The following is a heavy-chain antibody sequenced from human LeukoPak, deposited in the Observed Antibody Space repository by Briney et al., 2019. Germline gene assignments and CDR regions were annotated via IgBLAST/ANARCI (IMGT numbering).Heavy chain of an antibody. CDR1: GFTFDDYA. J-gene: IGHJ4*02. V-gene: IGHV3-9*01. CDR3: AKDSLSGYDRGGLYYFDY. D-gene: IGHD5-12*01. CDR2: ISWNSGSI. Sequence: GGSLRLSCAASGFTFDDYAMHWVRQAPGKGLEWVSGISWNSGSIGYADSVKGRFTISRDNAKNSLYLQMNSLRAEDTALYYCAKDSLSGYDRGGLYYFDYWGQGTLVTVSS.